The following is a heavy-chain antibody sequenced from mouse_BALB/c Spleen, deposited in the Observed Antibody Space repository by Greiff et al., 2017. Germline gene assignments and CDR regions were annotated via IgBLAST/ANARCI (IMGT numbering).Heavy chain of an antibody. Sequence: QVQLQQSGAELVRPGTSVKISCKASGYAFTNYWLGWVKQRPGHGLEWIGDIYPGSGNTYYNEKFKGKATLTADKSSSTAYMQLSSLTSEDSAVYFCARALSTMITTWGAYWGQGTLVTVSA. J-gene: IGHJ3*01. CDR1: GYAFTNYW. V-gene: IGHV1-63*01. CDR3: ARALSTMITTWGAY. D-gene: IGHD2-4*01. CDR2: IYPGSGNT.